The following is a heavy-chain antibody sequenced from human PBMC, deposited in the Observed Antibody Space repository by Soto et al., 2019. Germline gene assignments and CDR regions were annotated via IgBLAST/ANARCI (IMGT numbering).Heavy chain of an antibody. CDR1: GASIRSNNW. CDR3: ARVYSGSYSDS. Sequence: LSLTCAVSGASIRSNNWWSWVRQPPGKGLEWIGEIFHSGSTNYNPSLKTRLTISVDKSKNQFSLKLSSVTAADTAVYYCARVYSGSYSDSWGRGTLVTVSS. J-gene: IGHJ4*02. CDR2: IFHSGST. D-gene: IGHD1-26*01. V-gene: IGHV4-4*02.